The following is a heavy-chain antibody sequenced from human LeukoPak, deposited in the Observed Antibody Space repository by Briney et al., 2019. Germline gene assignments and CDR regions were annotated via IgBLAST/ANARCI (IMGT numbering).Heavy chain of an antibody. CDR1: GFTFSNWW. CDR2: IKQDGSEK. J-gene: IGHJ3*02. V-gene: IGHV3-7*01. CDR3: ARDQTDYSNYRNAFDI. Sequence: PGGSLRLSCAASGFTFSNWWMSWVRQAPGKGLEWVANIKQDGSEKHYVDSVKGRFTISRDNAKNSLYLQMNSLRAEDTAVYYCARDQTDYSNYRNAFDIWGQGTMVTVSS. D-gene: IGHD4-11*01.